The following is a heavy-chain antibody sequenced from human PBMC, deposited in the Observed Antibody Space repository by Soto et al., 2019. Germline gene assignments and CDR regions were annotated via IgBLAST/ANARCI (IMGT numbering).Heavy chain of an antibody. Sequence: SVKVSCKASGGTFSSYAISWVQQAPGQGLEWMGGIIPIFGTANYAQKFQGRVTITADESTSTAYMELSSLRSEDTAVYYCARDLRGYCSGGSCYEGVWGQGTLVTVSS. D-gene: IGHD2-15*01. CDR3: ARDLRGYCSGGSCYEGV. V-gene: IGHV1-69*13. J-gene: IGHJ4*02. CDR1: GGTFSSYA. CDR2: IIPIFGTA.